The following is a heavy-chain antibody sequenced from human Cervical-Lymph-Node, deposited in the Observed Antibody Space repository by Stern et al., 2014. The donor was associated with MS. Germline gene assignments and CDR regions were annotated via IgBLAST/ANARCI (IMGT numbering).Heavy chain of an antibody. CDR3: ARGPQGLCDT. J-gene: IGHJ5*02. CDR1: GGSFTSFT. D-gene: IGHD3-10*02. Sequence: VQLLQPGSSVKVSCKASGGSFTSFTVTWMRQAPGQGLEWMGRIIPLLGVVDYAQKFKGRLTITADTSTNTAYMDLVSLTSDDTAVYYCARGPQGLCDTWGQGTLVTVSS. V-gene: IGHV1-69*02. CDR2: IIPLLGVV.